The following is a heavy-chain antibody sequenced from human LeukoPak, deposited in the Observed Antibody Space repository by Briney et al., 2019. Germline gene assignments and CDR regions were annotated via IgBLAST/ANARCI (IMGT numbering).Heavy chain of an antibody. J-gene: IGHJ5*02. CDR2: IRYDGSNK. CDR3: ARESGIAAALDL. Sequence: GGSLRLSCAASGFTFSSYGMHWVRQAPGKGLEWVAFIRYDGSNKYYADSVKGRFTISRDNSKNTLYLQMNSLRAEDTAVYYCARESGIAAALDLWGQGTLVTVSS. V-gene: IGHV3-30*02. D-gene: IGHD6-13*01. CDR1: GFTFSSYG.